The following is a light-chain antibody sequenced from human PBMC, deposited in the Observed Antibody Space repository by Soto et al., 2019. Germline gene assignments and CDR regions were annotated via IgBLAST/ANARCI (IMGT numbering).Light chain of an antibody. CDR1: QDIRNY. Sequence: DIQMTQSPSSLSSSVGDRVTISCRASQDIRNYLAWYQQQPGKVPRLLISGASTLQSGVPSRIGGSGSGADFTLTISRLQPEDFATYYCQEYNSAPFTFGGGTKVEIK. J-gene: IGKJ4*01. CDR2: GAS. CDR3: QEYNSAPFT. V-gene: IGKV1-27*01.